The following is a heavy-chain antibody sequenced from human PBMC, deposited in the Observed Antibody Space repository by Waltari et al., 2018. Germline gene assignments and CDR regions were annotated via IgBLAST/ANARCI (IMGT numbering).Heavy chain of an antibody. CDR2: IYYSGST. CDR3: ARLPYDSWSGKYYFDY. CDR1: GGSISSSSYY. V-gene: IGHV4-39*01. J-gene: IGHJ4*02. Sequence: QLQLQESGPGLVKPSETLSLTCTVSGGSISSSSYYWGWIRQPPGKGLEWIGSIYYSGSTYYNPSLKSRVTISVDTSKNQFSLKLSSVTAADTAVYYCARLPYDSWSGKYYFDYWGQGTLVTVSS. D-gene: IGHD3-3*01.